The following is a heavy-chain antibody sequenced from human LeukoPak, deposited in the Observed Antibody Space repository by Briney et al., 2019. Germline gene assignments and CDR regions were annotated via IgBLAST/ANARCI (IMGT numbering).Heavy chain of an antibody. Sequence: PSETLSLTCAVSGGSISSGGYSWSWIRQPPGKGLEWIGYIYHSGSTYYNPSLKSRVTISVDRSKNQFSLKLSSVTAADTAVYYCARDTAAAGTGWFDPWGQGTLVTVSS. CDR2: IYHSGST. D-gene: IGHD6-13*01. CDR3: ARDTAAAGTGWFDP. CDR1: GGSISSGGYS. J-gene: IGHJ5*02. V-gene: IGHV4-30-2*01.